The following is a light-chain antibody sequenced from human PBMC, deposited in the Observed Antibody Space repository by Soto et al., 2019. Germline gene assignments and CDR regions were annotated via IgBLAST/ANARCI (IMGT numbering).Light chain of an antibody. CDR2: DAS. Sequence: EIVMTQSPATLSVSPGERATLSCRASQSVSSYLAWYQQKPGQAPRLLIYDASNRATGIPARFSGSGSGTDFTLTISSLEPEDFAVYYCQQYGSSPGTFGQGTKVDIK. CDR1: QSVSSY. V-gene: IGKV3-11*01. J-gene: IGKJ1*01. CDR3: QQYGSSPGT.